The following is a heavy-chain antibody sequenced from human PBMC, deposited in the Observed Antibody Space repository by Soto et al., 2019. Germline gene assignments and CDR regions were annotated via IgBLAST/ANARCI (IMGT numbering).Heavy chain of an antibody. J-gene: IGHJ4*02. V-gene: IGHV3-30-3*01. CDR2: ITNGGNNQ. Sequence: QVQVVESGGGVVQPGRSLRLSCAASGFTFSTHAMHWVRQAPGKGLEWVAVITNGGNNQYYADSVKGRFTISRDNSKNTLYRQMNSLRPEDTAVYYCVKDLSGAWRIDYWGQGTLVTVSS. CDR3: VKDLSGAWRIDY. CDR1: GFTFSTHA. D-gene: IGHD1-1*01.